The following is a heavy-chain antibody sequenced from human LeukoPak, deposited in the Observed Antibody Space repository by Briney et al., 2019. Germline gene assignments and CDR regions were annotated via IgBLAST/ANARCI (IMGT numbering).Heavy chain of an antibody. V-gene: IGHV3-30*02. CDR3: AKASYGSGSYQGYYYYYMDV. Sequence: GGSLRLSCAASGFTFSSYGMHWVRQAPGKGLEWVAFIRYDGSNKYYADSVKGRFTISRDNSKNTLYLQMNSLRAEDTAVYYCAKASYGSGSYQGYYYYYMDVWGKGTTVTVSS. D-gene: IGHD3-10*01. CDR1: GFTFSSYG. CDR2: IRYDGSNK. J-gene: IGHJ6*03.